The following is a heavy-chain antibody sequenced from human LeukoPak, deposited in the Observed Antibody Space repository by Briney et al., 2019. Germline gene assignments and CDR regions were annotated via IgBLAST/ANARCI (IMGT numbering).Heavy chain of an antibody. V-gene: IGHV4-4*07. Sequence: PSETLSLTCTVSGGPINAYYWSWLRQPAGKGLEWIGRIHTSGSTNYTPSLKRRVTMSLDTFKDQFSLKLTSVTAADTAVYYCAGDSAGWRGFFDYWGQGALVTVSS. CDR1: GGPINAYY. D-gene: IGHD6-19*01. CDR2: IHTSGST. CDR3: AGDSAGWRGFFDY. J-gene: IGHJ4*02.